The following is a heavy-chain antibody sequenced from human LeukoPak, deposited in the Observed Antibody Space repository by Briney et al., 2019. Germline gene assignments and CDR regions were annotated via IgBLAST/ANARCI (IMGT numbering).Heavy chain of an antibody. D-gene: IGHD5-24*01. Sequence: PGGSLRLSCAASGFTFYHYEMTWVRQAPGQGLEWVSVIYSGGDTYYADSVKGRFTISRDDSKNTLYLQMNSLRVDDTAVYYCARRDSGWDVWGKGTTVTVSS. V-gene: IGHV3-53*01. CDR3: ARRDSGWDV. CDR2: IYSGGDT. J-gene: IGHJ6*04. CDR1: GFTFYHYE.